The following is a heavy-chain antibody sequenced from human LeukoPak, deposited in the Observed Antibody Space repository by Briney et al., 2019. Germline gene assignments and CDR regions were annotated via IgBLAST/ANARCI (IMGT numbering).Heavy chain of an antibody. CDR1: GGTFSNYA. Sequence: SVKVSCKASGGTFSNYAISWVRQAPGQGLEWMGGIIPIFGTANYAQKFQGRVTITADKSTSTAYMELSSLRSEDTAVYYCARALYCSGGSCYRYDAFDIWGQGTMVTVSS. D-gene: IGHD2-15*01. CDR3: ARALYCSGGSCYRYDAFDI. J-gene: IGHJ3*02. V-gene: IGHV1-69*06. CDR2: IIPIFGTA.